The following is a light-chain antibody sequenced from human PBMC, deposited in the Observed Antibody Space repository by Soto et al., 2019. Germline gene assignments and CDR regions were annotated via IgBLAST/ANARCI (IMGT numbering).Light chain of an antibody. Sequence: EIVLTQSPGTLSLSPGERATLSCRASQSVSGSYFAWYQQKPGQAPRLLVFGASTRATGIPDRFSGSGSGTDSTLTISRLEPEDFAVYYCQQYSNSPPCTFGQGTKLEIK. CDR2: GAS. CDR1: QSVSGSY. V-gene: IGKV3-20*01. CDR3: QQYSNSPPCT. J-gene: IGKJ2*02.